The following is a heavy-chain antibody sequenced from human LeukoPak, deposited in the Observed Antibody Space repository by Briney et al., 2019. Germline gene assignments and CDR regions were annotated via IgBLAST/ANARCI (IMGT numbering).Heavy chain of an antibody. V-gene: IGHV3-21*01. Sequence: GGSLRLSCAASGFTFSSYSMNWVRQAPGKGLEWVSSISSSSSYIYYADSVKGRFTISRDNSKNTLYLQMNSLRAEDTAVYYCATGPPYYYDSSGYYPDAFDIWGQGTMVTVSS. CDR3: ATGPPYYYDSSGYYPDAFDI. J-gene: IGHJ3*02. CDR1: GFTFSSYS. CDR2: ISSSSSYI. D-gene: IGHD3-22*01.